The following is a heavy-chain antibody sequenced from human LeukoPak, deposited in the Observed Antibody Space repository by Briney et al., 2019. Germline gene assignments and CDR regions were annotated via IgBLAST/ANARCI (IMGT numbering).Heavy chain of an antibody. CDR2: IYPGDSDT. D-gene: IGHD2-2*01. Sequence: GESLKISCKGSGYSFTSYWIGWVRQMPGKGLEWMGIIYPGDSDTRYSPSFQGQVTISADKSISTAYLRWSSLKASDTAMYYCAMTTQYQLLSFDYWGQGTLVTVSS. CDR3: AMTTQYQLLSFDY. CDR1: GYSFTSYW. J-gene: IGHJ4*02. V-gene: IGHV5-51*01.